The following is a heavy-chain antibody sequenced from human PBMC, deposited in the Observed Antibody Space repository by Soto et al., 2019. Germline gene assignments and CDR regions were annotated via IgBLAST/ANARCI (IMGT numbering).Heavy chain of an antibody. CDR1: GFTVSSNY. V-gene: IGHV3-53*01. Sequence: EVQLVESGGGLIQPGGSLRLSCAASGFTVSSNYMSWVRQAPGKGLEWVSGIYSGGSTYYADSVKGRFTISRDNPKNTLYLQMNSLRAEDTAVYYCARDKIVKGDPSRPYYYGMDVWGQGTTVTVSS. J-gene: IGHJ6*02. CDR3: ARDKIVKGDPSRPYYYGMDV. D-gene: IGHD3-22*01. CDR2: IYSGGST.